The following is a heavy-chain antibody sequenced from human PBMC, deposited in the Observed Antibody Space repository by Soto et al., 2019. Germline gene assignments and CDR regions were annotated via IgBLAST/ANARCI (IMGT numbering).Heavy chain of an antibody. J-gene: IGHJ4*02. CDR2: IYYSGST. CDR1: GGSISSYY. CDR3: ARGSSAYSYGYHFDY. D-gene: IGHD5-18*01. Sequence: SETLSLTCTVSGGSISSYYWSWIRQPPGKGLEWIGYIYYSGSTNYNPSLKSRVTISVDTSKNQFSLKLSSVTDADTAVYYCARGSSAYSYGYHFDYWGQGNMVTVSS. V-gene: IGHV4-59*01.